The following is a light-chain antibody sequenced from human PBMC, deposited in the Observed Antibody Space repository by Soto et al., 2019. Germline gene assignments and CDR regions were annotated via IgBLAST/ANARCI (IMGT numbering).Light chain of an antibody. V-gene: IGKV1-39*01. Sequence: DIQMTQSPSSLSASVGDRVTIACRASQNIYRYLNWYQQKPGKAPNLLIYGASSLQSGVPSRFSGSGSGTDFTLPISSLQPEDFATYYCQQSYSTPRTFGQGTKVEI. J-gene: IGKJ2*01. CDR3: QQSYSTPRT. CDR1: QNIYRY. CDR2: GAS.